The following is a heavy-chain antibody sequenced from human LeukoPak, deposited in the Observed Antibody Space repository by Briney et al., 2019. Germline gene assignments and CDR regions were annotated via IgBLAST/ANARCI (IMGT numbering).Heavy chain of an antibody. CDR2: IYYSGSA. CDR3: ARDRDSSGWFDY. J-gene: IGHJ4*02. D-gene: IGHD6-19*01. Sequence: SETLSLTCTVSGGSISGFYCGWIRQPPGKGLEWIGFIYYSGSANYNPSLKSRFTMSVDMSKNQFSLKLSSVPAADTAFYYCARDRDSSGWFDYWGQGALVTVSS. V-gene: IGHV4-59*01. CDR1: GGSISGFY.